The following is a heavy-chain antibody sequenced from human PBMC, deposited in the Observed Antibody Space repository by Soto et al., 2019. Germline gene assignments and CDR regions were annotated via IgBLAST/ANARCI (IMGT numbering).Heavy chain of an antibody. CDR2: ISWNSGSI. CDR3: AKAKAVAGLKGAFDI. Sequence: EVQLVESGGGLVQPGRSLRLSCAASGFTFDDYAMHWVRQAPGKGLEWVSGISWNSGSIGYADSVKGRFTISRDNAKNSLYLQMNSLRAEDTALYYCAKAKAVAGLKGAFDIWGQGTMVTVSS. J-gene: IGHJ3*02. CDR1: GFTFDDYA. D-gene: IGHD6-19*01. V-gene: IGHV3-9*01.